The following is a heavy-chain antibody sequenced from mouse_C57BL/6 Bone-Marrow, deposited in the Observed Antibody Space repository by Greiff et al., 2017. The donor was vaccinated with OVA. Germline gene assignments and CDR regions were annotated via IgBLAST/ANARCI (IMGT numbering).Heavy chain of an antibody. V-gene: IGHV5-17*01. J-gene: IGHJ2*01. CDR3: ARSLGGYVDY. CDR1: GFTFSDYG. CDR2: ISSGSSTI. Sequence: EVKLMESGGGLVKPGGSLKLSCAASGFTFSDYGMHWVRQAPEKGLEWVAYISSGSSTINYADTVKGRFTISRDNAKNTLFLQMTSLRSEDTAMYYCARSLGGYVDYWGQGTTLTVSS. D-gene: IGHD3-1*01.